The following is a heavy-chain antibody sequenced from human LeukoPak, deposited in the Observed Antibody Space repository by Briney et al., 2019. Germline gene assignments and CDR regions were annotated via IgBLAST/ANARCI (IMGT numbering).Heavy chain of an antibody. CDR2: IYTSGST. J-gene: IGHJ4*02. CDR1: GGSISSYY. D-gene: IGHD5-12*01. Sequence: SETLSLTCTVSGGSISSYYWSWIRQPAGKGLEWIGRIYTSGSTNYNPSLKSRVTMSVDTSKNQFSLKLSSVTAADTAVYYCARVGSTRGYSGYEHDYWGQGTLVTVSS. CDR3: ARVGSTRGYSGYEHDY. V-gene: IGHV4-4*07.